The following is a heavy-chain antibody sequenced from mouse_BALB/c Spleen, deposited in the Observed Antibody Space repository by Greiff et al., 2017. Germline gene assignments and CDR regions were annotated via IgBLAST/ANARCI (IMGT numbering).Heavy chain of an antibody. CDR1: GFTFSSYA. CDR3: ARVDGNYLYAMDY. J-gene: IGHJ4*01. CDR2: ISSGGSYT. V-gene: IGHV5-9-4*01. D-gene: IGHD2-1*01. Sequence: EVHLVESGGGLVKPGGSLKLSCAASGFTFSSYAMSWVRQSPEKRLEWVAEISSGGSYTYYPDTVTGRFTISRDNAKNTLYLEMSSLRSEDTAMYYCARVDGNYLYAMDYWGQGTSVTVSS.